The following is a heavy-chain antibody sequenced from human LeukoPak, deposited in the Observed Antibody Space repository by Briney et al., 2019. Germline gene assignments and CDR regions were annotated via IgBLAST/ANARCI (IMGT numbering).Heavy chain of an antibody. Sequence: ASVKVSCKASGYTFTSYDINWVRQATGQGLEWMGWMNPNSGNTGYAQKFQGRVTMTRNTSISTASMELSSLRSEDTAVYYCARGSSSSSVNGHYYYYMDVWGKGTTVTVSS. CDR3: ARGSSSSSVNGHYYYYMDV. J-gene: IGHJ6*03. CDR2: MNPNSGNT. CDR1: GYTFTSYD. D-gene: IGHD6-6*01. V-gene: IGHV1-8*01.